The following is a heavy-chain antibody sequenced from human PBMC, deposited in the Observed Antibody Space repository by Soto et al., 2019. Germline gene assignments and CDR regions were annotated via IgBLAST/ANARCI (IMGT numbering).Heavy chain of an antibody. V-gene: IGHV4-31*03. CDR3: ARDSGDYGAYDY. J-gene: IGHJ4*02. D-gene: IGHD4-17*01. CDR2: IYYNGRT. CDR1: GYSIDSGGYY. Sequence: QVQLQESGPGLVKPSQTLSLTCTVSGYSIDSGGYYWTCIRQHPGKGLEWIGYIYYNGRTSYNPSLECRVTISVDASKHQFSLKLSSETAADTAMYYCARDSGDYGAYDYWGQGTLVTVSS.